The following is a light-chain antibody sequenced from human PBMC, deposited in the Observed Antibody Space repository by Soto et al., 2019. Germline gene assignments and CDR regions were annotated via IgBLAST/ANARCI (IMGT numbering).Light chain of an antibody. CDR1: QIVPNN. V-gene: IGKV3-15*01. CDR2: AAS. CDR3: QQYNDWPWT. Sequence: EIVMTQSPATLSVSPGERATLSCRASQIVPNNLAWYQQKPGQAPRLLIYAASTRATGIPARFSGSGSGTEFTLTISSLQSEDFAVYHCQQYNDWPWTFGQGTKVEIK. J-gene: IGKJ1*01.